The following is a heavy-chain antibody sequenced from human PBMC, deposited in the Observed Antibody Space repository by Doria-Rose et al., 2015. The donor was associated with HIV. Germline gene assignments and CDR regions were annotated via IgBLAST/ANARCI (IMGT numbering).Heavy chain of an antibody. V-gene: IGHV2-26*01. CDR1: GVSLSSPGMG. CDR2: IFADDER. CDR3: ARIKSSRWYHKYYFDF. J-gene: IGHJ4*02. D-gene: IGHD6-13*01. Sequence: QVTLKESGPVLVKPTETLTLTCTVSGVSLSSPGMGVSWIRQPPGKALEWLANIFADDERSYRTSLKSSLTFARGTSKRQVVLTMTDMDPVDTATYYCARIKSSRWYHKYYFDFWGQGTLVIVSA.